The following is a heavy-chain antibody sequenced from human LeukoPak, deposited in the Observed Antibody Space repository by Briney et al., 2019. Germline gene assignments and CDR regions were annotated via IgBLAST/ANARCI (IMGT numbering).Heavy chain of an antibody. CDR2: INHSGST. V-gene: IGHV4-34*01. J-gene: IGHJ5*02. Sequence: SETLSLTCAVYGGSFSGYYWSWIRQPPGKGLEWIGEINHSGSTNYNPSLKSRVTISVDTSKNQFSLKLSSVTAADTAVYYCARYVRRYSSSPNNWFDPWGQGTLVTVSS. D-gene: IGHD6-6*01. CDR1: GGSFSGYY. CDR3: ARYVRRYSSSPNNWFDP.